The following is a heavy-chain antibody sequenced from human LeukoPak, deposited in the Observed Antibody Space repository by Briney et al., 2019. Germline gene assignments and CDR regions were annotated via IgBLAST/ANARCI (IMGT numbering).Heavy chain of an antibody. CDR3: ALAHCGGDCYAPDAFDI. CDR2: IYHSGST. J-gene: IGHJ3*02. D-gene: IGHD2-21*02. Sequence: SETLSLTCTVSGGSISSGGYSWSWIRQPPGKGLEWIGYIYHSGSTYYNPSLKSRVTISVDRSKNQFSLKLSSVTAADTAVYYCALAHCGGDCYAPDAFDIWGQGTMVTVSS. V-gene: IGHV4-30-2*01. CDR1: GGSISSGGYS.